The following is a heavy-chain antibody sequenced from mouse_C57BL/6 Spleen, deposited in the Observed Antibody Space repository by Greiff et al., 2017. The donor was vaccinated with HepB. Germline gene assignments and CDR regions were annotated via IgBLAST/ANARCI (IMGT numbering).Heavy chain of an antibody. D-gene: IGHD1-1*01. J-gene: IGHJ2*01. V-gene: IGHV5-6*01. CDR1: GFTFSSYG. CDR3: ARSSSYVDFDY. CDR2: ISSGGSYT. Sequence: EVQLVESGGDLVKPGGSLKLSCAASGFTFSSYGISWVRQTPDKRLEWVATISSGGSYTYYPDSVKGRFTISRDNAKNTLYLQMSSLKSEDTAMYYCARSSSYVDFDYWGQGTTLTVSS.